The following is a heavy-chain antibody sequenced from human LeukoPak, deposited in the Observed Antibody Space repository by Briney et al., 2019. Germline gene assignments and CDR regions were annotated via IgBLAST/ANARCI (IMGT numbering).Heavy chain of an antibody. V-gene: IGHV3-73*01. CDR3: TTTDYYGSGSPRLVTDY. J-gene: IGHJ4*02. CDR1: GFTFSGSA. Sequence: GGSLRLSCAASGFTFSGSAMHWVRKASGKGLEWVGRIRSKANSYATAYAASVKGRFTISRDDSKNTAYLQMNSLKTEDTAVYYCTTTDYYGSGSPRLVTDYWGQGTLVTVSS. D-gene: IGHD3-10*01. CDR2: IRSKANSYAT.